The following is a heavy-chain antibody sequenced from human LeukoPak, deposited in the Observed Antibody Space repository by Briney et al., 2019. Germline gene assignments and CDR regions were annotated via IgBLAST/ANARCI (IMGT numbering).Heavy chain of an antibody. CDR1: GGSIRSESYY. CDR3: ARDMTGSGWNDAFDI. CDR2: IYSSGSS. V-gene: IGHV4-61*02. D-gene: IGHD6-19*01. J-gene: IGHJ3*02. Sequence: SQTLSLTCSVSGGSIRSESYYWRWIRQPAGEGLEWIGRIYSSGSSKFNPSLKSRVTISIDTSKNQFSLNLSSVTAADTAVYYCARDMTGSGWNDAFDIWGQGTMVTVSS.